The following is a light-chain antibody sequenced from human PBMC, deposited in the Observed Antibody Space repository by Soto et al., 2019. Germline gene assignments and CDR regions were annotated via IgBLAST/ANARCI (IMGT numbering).Light chain of an antibody. V-gene: IGKV1-5*03. Sequence: DTQMTQSPSTLSASVGDRVTITCRASQSISTWLAWYQQKPGKAPNLLIYKASNLESGVPSRFSGSGSGTEFTLTISSLQPDDFATYYCQQYKTYPLTFGGGTKVDIK. CDR3: QQYKTYPLT. CDR2: KAS. CDR1: QSISTW. J-gene: IGKJ4*01.